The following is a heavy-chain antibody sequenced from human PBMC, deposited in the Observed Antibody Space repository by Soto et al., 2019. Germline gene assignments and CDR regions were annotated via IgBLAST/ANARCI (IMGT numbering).Heavy chain of an antibody. Sequence: QVQLQESGPGLLRPSETLSLTCTVSGVSIDNFFWSWIRQTPGKGLELICYVSQGGAAAYMSEAETTRCHACLGSRATISLHLPKNQFSLKLTSGTAADTAVSYWARDRGGITVSSKPLGEWVDPWGQGTLVSVSS. V-gene: IGHV4-59*03. CDR3: ARDRGGITVSSKPLGEWVDP. CDR1: GVSIDNFF. J-gene: IGHJ5*02. D-gene: IGHD3-16*01. CDR2: VSQGGAAAYMSEAETT.